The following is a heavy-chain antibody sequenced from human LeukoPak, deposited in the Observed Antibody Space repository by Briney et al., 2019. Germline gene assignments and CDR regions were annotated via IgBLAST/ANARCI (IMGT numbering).Heavy chain of an antibody. CDR3: ARDSLLHYGMDV. Sequence: SETLSLTCAVSGGSISSGNWWTWVRQPPGKGLEWIGYIYYSGSTYYNPSLKSRVTISVDTSKNQFSLKLSSVTAADTAVYYCARDSLLHYGMDVWGQGTTVTVSS. CDR1: GGSISSGNW. V-gene: IGHV4-4*02. J-gene: IGHJ6*02. CDR2: IYYSGST. D-gene: IGHD1-26*01.